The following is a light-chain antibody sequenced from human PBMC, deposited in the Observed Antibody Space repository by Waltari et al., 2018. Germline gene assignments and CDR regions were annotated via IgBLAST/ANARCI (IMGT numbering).Light chain of an antibody. Sequence: QSVVTQPPSVSEAPRQRVTISCSGSNSNIGNNAVNWYQQPPGRAPKLLIYYDDLMPSGVSDRFSGSKSGTSASLAISGLQSEDEADYFCAVWDDSLNGVVFGGGTKLNVL. CDR3: AVWDDSLNGVV. CDR1: NSNIGNNA. J-gene: IGLJ3*02. V-gene: IGLV1-36*01. CDR2: YDD.